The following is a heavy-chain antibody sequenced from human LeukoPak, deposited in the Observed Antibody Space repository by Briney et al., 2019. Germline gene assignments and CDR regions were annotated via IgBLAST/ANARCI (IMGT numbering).Heavy chain of an antibody. J-gene: IGHJ5*02. CDR1: GGSISSYY. Sequence: PSETLSLTCTVSGGSISSYYWSWIRQPAGKGLEWIGRIYTSGSTNYNPSLKSRVTMSVDTSKNQFSLKLSSVTAADTAVYYCARERYCSGGSCYAGWFDPWGQGTLVTVSS. V-gene: IGHV4-4*07. D-gene: IGHD2-15*01. CDR2: IYTSGST. CDR3: ARERYCSGGSCYAGWFDP.